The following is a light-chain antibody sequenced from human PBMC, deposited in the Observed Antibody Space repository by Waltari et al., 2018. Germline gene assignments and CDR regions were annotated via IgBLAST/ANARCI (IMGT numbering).Light chain of an antibody. CDR3: GSYSTNTLPWI. V-gene: IGLV2-14*01. Sequence: SALIQPASVSGSPGQSITISCSGASSDVGGSRSVSRYQQHPGKAPKMIIFDVFNRPSGVSLRFSGSKSGSTASLTISDLQTEDEADYYCGSYSTNTLPWIFGGGTKVTVL. J-gene: IGLJ2*01. CDR1: SSDVGGSRS. CDR2: DVF.